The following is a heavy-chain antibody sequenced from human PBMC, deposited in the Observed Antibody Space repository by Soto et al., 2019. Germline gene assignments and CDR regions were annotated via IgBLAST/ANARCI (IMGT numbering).Heavy chain of an antibody. Sequence: PSETLSLTCAVSGGSISSGGYSWSWIRQPPGKGLEWIGYIYHSGSTYYNPSLKSRVTISVDRSKNQFSLKLSSVTAADTAVYYGATMGSVYSSSRYFDYWGQGTLVTVSS. CDR1: GGSISSGGYS. V-gene: IGHV4-30-2*01. D-gene: IGHD6-6*01. CDR2: IYHSGST. CDR3: ATMGSVYSSSRYFDY. J-gene: IGHJ4*02.